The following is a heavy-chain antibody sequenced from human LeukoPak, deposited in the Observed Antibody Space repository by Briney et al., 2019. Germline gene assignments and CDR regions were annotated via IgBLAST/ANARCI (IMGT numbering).Heavy chain of an antibody. CDR2: ISSSSSYI. CDR3: AREAGYSSSWYRYCYYGMDV. D-gene: IGHD6-13*01. Sequence: GGSLRLSCAASGFTFSSYSMNWVRQAPGKGLEWVSSISSSSSYIYYADSVKGRFAISRDNAKNSLYLQMNSLRAEDTAVYYCAREAGYSSSWYRYCYYGMDVWGQGTTVTVSS. V-gene: IGHV3-21*01. J-gene: IGHJ6*02. CDR1: GFTFSSYS.